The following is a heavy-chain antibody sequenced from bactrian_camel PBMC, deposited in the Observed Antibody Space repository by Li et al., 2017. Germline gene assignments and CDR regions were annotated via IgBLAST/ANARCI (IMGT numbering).Heavy chain of an antibody. J-gene: IGHJ4*01. D-gene: IGHD4*01. CDR2: IYTGGDST. CDR1: GFTFRSYY. V-gene: IGHV3S19*01. CDR3: VRDLSTSYEPY. Sequence: DVQLVESGGGLVQPGGSLRLSCAASGFTFRSYYYAWVRQAPKSGLEWVSSIYTGGDSTYYADSVKGRFTISKDNAKNTVYLQLNSLKPEDTAVYFCVRDLSTSYEPYWGQGTQVTVS.